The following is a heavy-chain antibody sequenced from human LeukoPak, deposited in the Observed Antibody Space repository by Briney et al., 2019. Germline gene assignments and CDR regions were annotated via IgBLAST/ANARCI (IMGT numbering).Heavy chain of an antibody. CDR3: AKEANYIRELMTYSNYV. CDR2: ISGSGGST. Sequence: GGSLRLSCAASGCTFSSYAMSWVRQAPGKGLEWVSAISGSGGSTYYADSVKGRFTISRDNSKNTLYLQMNSLRAEDTAVYYCAKEANYIRELMTYSNYVWGQGTLVTVSS. J-gene: IGHJ4*02. CDR1: GCTFSSYA. V-gene: IGHV3-23*01. D-gene: IGHD4-11*01.